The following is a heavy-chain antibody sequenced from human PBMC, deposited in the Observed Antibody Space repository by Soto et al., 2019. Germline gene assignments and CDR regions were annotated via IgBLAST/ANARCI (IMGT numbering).Heavy chain of an antibody. Sequence: GGSLRLSCAASGFTFSTFAMSWVRQTPGKGLQWVSAISGGGGGTYYADSVKGRFTFSRDNSKNTMYLQMNSLRADDTAVYYCARVITDGGLDHWGQGTLVTVSS. D-gene: IGHD3-16*01. J-gene: IGHJ4*02. CDR2: ISGGGGGT. V-gene: IGHV3-23*01. CDR1: GFTFSTFA. CDR3: ARVITDGGLDH.